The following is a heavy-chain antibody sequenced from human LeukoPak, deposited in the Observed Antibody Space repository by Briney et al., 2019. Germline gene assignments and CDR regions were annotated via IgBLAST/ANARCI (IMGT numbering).Heavy chain of an antibody. CDR2: INHSGST. CDR3: ARGRNVVLRIGAFDI. D-gene: IGHD2-15*01. Sequence: SETLSLTCAVYGGSFSGYYWSWIRQPPGKGLEWIGEINHSGSTNYNPSLKSRVTISVDTSKNQFSLKLSSVTAADTAVYYCARGRNVVLRIGAFDIWGQGTMVTVSS. J-gene: IGHJ3*02. V-gene: IGHV4-34*01. CDR1: GGSFSGYY.